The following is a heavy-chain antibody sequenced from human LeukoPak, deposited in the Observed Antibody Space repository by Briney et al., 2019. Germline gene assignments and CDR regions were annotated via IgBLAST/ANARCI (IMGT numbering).Heavy chain of an antibody. Sequence: GASVKVSCKASGYTFTGYYMHWVRQAPGQGLEWMGWINPNSGGTNYAQKFQGRVTMTRDTSISTAYMELSRLRSDDTAVYYCARVLSGSAWELLDVDYWGQGTLVTVSS. CDR1: GYTFTGYY. D-gene: IGHD1-26*01. CDR3: ARVLSGSAWELLDVDY. V-gene: IGHV1-2*02. J-gene: IGHJ4*02. CDR2: INPNSGGT.